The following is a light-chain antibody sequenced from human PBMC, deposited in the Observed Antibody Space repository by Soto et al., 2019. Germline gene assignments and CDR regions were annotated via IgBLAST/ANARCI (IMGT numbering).Light chain of an antibody. J-gene: IGLJ1*01. CDR2: EVS. V-gene: IGLV2-14*01. Sequence: HSVLTQPASVSGSPGQSITISCTGTSSDVGGYNYVSWYQHHPGKAPKLMIYEVSNRPSGVSNRFSGSKSGNTASLTISGLQAEDEADYYCNSYTSSSTLYVFGTGTKVTVL. CDR1: SSDVGGYNY. CDR3: NSYTSSSTLYV.